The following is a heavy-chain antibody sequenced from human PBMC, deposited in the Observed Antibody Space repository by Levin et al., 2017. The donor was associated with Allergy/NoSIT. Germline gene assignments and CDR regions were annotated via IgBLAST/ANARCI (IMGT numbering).Heavy chain of an antibody. V-gene: IGHV1-2*02. CDR1: GYTFSDYY. CDR2: INPNRGDT. CDR3: ARDPNDWNNDKTFSGMDV. Sequence: GESLKISCKASGYTFSDYYMHWVRQAPGQGLEWMGWINPNRGDTHFAKNFQDRVTMTRDTSISTLYMELTSLRSDDTAVYYCARDPNDWNNDKTFSGMDVWGQGTKVTVSS. J-gene: IGHJ6*02. D-gene: IGHD1/OR15-1a*01.